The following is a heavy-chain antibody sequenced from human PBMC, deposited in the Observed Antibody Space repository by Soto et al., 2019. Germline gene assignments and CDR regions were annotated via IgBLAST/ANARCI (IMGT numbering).Heavy chain of an antibody. Sequence: ETLSLTCAVYGGSFSGYYWSWIRQPPGKGLEWIGEINHSGSTNYNPSLKSRVTISVDTSKNQFSLKLSSVTAADTAVYYCARGPNPGGRILTGYYYYFDYWGQGTLVTVSS. CDR2: INHSGST. D-gene: IGHD3-9*01. J-gene: IGHJ4*02. V-gene: IGHV4-34*01. CDR3: ARGPNPGGRILTGYYYYFDY. CDR1: GGSFSGYY.